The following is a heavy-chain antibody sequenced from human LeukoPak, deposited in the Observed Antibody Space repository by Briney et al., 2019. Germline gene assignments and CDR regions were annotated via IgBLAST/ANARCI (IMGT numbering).Heavy chain of an antibody. CDR3: ARGVEMGDYFDY. Sequence: SETLSLTCTVSGGSISNSSYYWGWIRQPPGKGLEWIGSIYYSGSTYYNPSLKSRVTISVDTSKNQFSLKLSSVTAADTAVYYCARGVEMGDYFDYWGQGTLVTVSS. D-gene: IGHD5-24*01. J-gene: IGHJ4*02. CDR1: GGSISNSSYY. V-gene: IGHV4-39*07. CDR2: IYYSGST.